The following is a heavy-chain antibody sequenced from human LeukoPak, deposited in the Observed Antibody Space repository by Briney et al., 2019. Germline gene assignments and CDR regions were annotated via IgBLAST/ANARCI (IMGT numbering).Heavy chain of an antibody. Sequence: SETLSLTCAVYGGSFSGYYWSWIRQPPGKGLEWIGEINHSGSTNYNPSLKSRVTISVDTSKNQFSLKLSSVTAADTAVYYCARALMKYYYYYMDVRGKGTTVTVSS. J-gene: IGHJ6*03. CDR3: ARALMKYYYYYMDV. V-gene: IGHV4-34*01. CDR2: INHSGST. CDR1: GGSFSGYY.